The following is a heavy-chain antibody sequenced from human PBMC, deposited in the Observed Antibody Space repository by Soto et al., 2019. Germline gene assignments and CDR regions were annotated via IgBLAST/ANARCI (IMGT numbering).Heavy chain of an antibody. J-gene: IGHJ5*02. CDR2: TYYRSKWYN. CDR1: GDSVSSNSAA. CDR3: ARDRVMITFGGVTGFDP. V-gene: IGHV6-1*01. Sequence: SETLSLTCAISGDSVSSNSAAWNWIRQSPSRGLEWLGRTYYRSKWYNDYAVSVKSRININPDTSKNQFSLQLNSVTPEDTAVYYCARDRVMITFGGVTGFDPWGQGTLVTVSS. D-gene: IGHD3-16*01.